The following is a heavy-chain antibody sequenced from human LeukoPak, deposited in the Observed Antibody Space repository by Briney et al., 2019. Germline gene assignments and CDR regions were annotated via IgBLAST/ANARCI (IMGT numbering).Heavy chain of an antibody. J-gene: IGHJ4*02. Sequence: GGSLRLSCTASGFTFSSYNMNWVRRAPGKGLEWVAYMRSSSNTIYYADSVKGRFTISRDNAKNSLYLQMNSLRDEDTAVYYCARDGYSSSWSDFDYWGQGTLVTVSS. CDR2: MRSSSNTI. CDR1: GFTFSSYN. V-gene: IGHV3-48*02. CDR3: ARDGYSSSWSDFDY. D-gene: IGHD6-13*01.